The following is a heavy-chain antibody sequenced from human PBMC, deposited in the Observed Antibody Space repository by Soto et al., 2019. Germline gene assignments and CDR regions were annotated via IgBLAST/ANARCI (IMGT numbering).Heavy chain of an antibody. Sequence: ESGGGLVQPGRSLRLSCAASGFTFDDYAMHWVRQAPGKGLEWVSGISWNSGSIGYADSVKGRFTISRDNAKNSLYLQMNSLRAEDTALYYCAKETTVTTLDYYYYYMDVWGKGTTVTVSS. CDR3: AKETTVTTLDYYYYYMDV. CDR2: ISWNSGSI. CDR1: GFTFDDYA. J-gene: IGHJ6*03. V-gene: IGHV3-9*01. D-gene: IGHD4-17*01.